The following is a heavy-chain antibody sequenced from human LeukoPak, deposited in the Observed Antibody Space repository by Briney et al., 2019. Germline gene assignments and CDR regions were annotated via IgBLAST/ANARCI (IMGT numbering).Heavy chain of an antibody. Sequence: SETLSLTCAVSGGSISSSNWWSWVRQPPGKGLEWIGEIYHSGSTNYNPSLKSRVTISVDKSKDQFSLKLSSVTAADTAFYYCARAPRPNYYDRAYFDCWGQGTLVTVSS. D-gene: IGHD3-22*01. V-gene: IGHV4-4*02. J-gene: IGHJ4*02. CDR3: ARAPRPNYYDRAYFDC. CDR1: GGSISSSNW. CDR2: IYHSGST.